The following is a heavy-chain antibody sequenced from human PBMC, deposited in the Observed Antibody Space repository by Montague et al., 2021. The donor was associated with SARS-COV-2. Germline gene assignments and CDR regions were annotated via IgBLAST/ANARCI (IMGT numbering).Heavy chain of an antibody. CDR2: IKQDGSEK. CDR1: GFTFSSYW. J-gene: IGHJ6*02. Sequence: SLRLSCAASGFTFSSYWMSWVRQAPGKGLGWVANIKQDGSEKYYVDSVEGRFTISRDNAKNSLYLQMNSLRAEDTAVYYCARDMAGGSYYYYGMDVWGQGTTVTVSS. D-gene: IGHD1-26*01. CDR3: ARDMAGGSYYYYGMDV. V-gene: IGHV3-7*01.